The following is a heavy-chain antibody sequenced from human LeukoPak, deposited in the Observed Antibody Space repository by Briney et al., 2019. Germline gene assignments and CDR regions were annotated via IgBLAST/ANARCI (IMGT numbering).Heavy chain of an antibody. J-gene: IGHJ6*03. CDR1: GGSISSSSYY. CDR3: ARSYSSSWYWRAPDYYYYMDV. D-gene: IGHD6-13*01. Sequence: SETLSLTCTVSGGSISSSSYYWGWIRQPPGKGLEWIGSIYYSGSTYYNPSLKSRVTISVDTSKDQFSLKLSSVTAADTAVYYCARSYSSSWYWRAPDYYYYMDVWGKGTTVTISS. V-gene: IGHV4-39*01. CDR2: IYYSGST.